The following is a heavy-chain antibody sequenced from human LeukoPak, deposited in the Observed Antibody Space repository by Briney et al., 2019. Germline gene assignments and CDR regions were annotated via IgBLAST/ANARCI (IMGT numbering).Heavy chain of an antibody. CDR3: ARDWGNYDFWSGPTYYYYYMDV. CDR1: GFTFGSYS. D-gene: IGHD3-3*01. CDR2: ISSSSSYI. Sequence: GSLRLSCAASGFTFGSYSMNWVRQAPGKGLEWVSSISSSSSYIYYADSVKGRFTISRDNAKNSLYLQMNSLRAEDTAVYYCARDWGNYDFWSGPTYYYYYMDVWGKGTTVTVSS. J-gene: IGHJ6*03. V-gene: IGHV3-21*01.